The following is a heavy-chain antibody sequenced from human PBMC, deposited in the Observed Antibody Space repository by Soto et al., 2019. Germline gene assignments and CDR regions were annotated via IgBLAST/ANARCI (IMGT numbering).Heavy chain of an antibody. V-gene: IGHV1-69*13. D-gene: IGHD3-22*01. J-gene: IGHJ3*02. Sequence: GASVKVSCKASGGTFSSYAISWVRQAPGQGLEWMGGIIPIFGTANYAQKFQGRVTITADESTSTAYMELSSLRSEDTAVYYCARDRRHYYDSSGPDAFDIWGQGTMVTVS. CDR3: ARDRRHYYDSSGPDAFDI. CDR2: IIPIFGTA. CDR1: GGTFSSYA.